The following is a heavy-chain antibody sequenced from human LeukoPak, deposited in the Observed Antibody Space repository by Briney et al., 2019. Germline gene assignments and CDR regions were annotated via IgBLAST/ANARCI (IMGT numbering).Heavy chain of an antibody. J-gene: IGHJ5*02. CDR2: IYPGDSDT. Sequence: LGESLKISCKGSGYSFTSYWIGWVRQMPGKGLDWMGIIYPGDSDTRYSPSFQGQVTISADKSISTAYLQWSSLKASDTAMYYCARHLVVGIAVAGVIDPWGQGTLVTVSS. D-gene: IGHD6-19*01. CDR3: ARHLVVGIAVAGVIDP. CDR1: GYSFTSYW. V-gene: IGHV5-51*01.